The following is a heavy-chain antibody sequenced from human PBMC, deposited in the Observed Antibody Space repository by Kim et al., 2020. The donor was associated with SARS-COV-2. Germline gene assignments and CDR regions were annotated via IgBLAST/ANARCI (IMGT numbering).Heavy chain of an antibody. D-gene: IGHD2-2*01. CDR1: GFTFSVAW. Sequence: GGSLRLSCEASGFTFSVAWMSWVRQPPGKGLEWVGRVKSDVNGGTTDYAAPGQGSFIISRDDSKNTLYLQMNRLKTEDTGVYYCTTGAMSYYYYGMDVWG. J-gene: IGHJ6*01. CDR3: TTGAMSYYYYGMDV. V-gene: IGHV3-15*01. CDR2: VKSDVNGGTT.